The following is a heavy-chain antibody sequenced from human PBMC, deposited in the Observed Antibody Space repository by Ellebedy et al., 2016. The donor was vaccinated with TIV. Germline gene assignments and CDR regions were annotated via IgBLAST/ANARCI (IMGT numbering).Heavy chain of an antibody. CDR1: GFTFSTYW. CDR2: IRQDASEK. V-gene: IGHV3-7*01. J-gene: IGHJ3*02. CDR3: ARDQGGQYSSDGYYDAFDI. Sequence: GGSLRLSCAASGFTFSTYWMTWVRQAPGKGLEWVANIRQDASEKYYVDSVKGRFTISRDNAKNSLFLQMNSLRAEDTAVYYCARDQGGQYSSDGYYDAFDIWGQGTMVTVS. D-gene: IGHD3-22*01.